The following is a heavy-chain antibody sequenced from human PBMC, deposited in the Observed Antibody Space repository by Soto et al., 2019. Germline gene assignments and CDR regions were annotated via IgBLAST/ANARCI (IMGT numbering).Heavy chain of an antibody. J-gene: IGHJ3*02. CDR2: IYPGDSDT. CDR3: ARPIIPGDPGSDAFDI. Sequence: PGESLKISCKGSGYSFTSYWIGWVRQMPGKGLEWVGIIYPGDSDTRYSPSFQGQVTISADKSISTAYLQWSSLKASDTAMYYCARPIIPGDPGSDAFDIWGQGTMVTVSS. V-gene: IGHV5-51*01. CDR1: GYSFTSYW. D-gene: IGHD4-17*01.